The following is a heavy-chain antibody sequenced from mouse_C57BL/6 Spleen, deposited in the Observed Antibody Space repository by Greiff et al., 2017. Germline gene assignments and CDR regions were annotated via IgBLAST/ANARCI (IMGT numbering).Heavy chain of an antibody. CDR1: GFSLTSYG. V-gene: IGHV2-4*01. Sequence: QVHVKQSGPGLVQPSQSLSITCTVSGFSLTSYGVHWVRQPPGKGLEWLGVIWSGGSTDYNAAFISRLSISKDNSKSQVFFKMNSLQADDTAIYYCAKGITTVWYFDVWGTGTTVTVSS. CDR3: AKGITTVWYFDV. D-gene: IGHD1-1*01. J-gene: IGHJ1*03. CDR2: IWSGGST.